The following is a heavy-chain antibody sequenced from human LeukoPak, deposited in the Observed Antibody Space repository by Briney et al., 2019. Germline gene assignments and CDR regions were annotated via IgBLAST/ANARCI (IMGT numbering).Heavy chain of an antibody. V-gene: IGHV3-30*02. J-gene: IGHJ4*02. Sequence: GGPLRLSCAASGFTFSSYGMHWVRQAPGKGLEWVAFIRYDGSNKYYADSVKGRFTISRDNSKNTLYLQMNSLRAEDTAVYYCARGIGVPYDYWGQGTLVTVSS. D-gene: IGHD1-1*01. CDR2: IRYDGSNK. CDR1: GFTFSSYG. CDR3: ARGIGVPYDY.